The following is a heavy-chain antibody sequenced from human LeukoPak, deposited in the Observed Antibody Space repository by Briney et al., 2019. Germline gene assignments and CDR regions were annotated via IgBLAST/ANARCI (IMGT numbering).Heavy chain of an antibody. Sequence: SETLSLTCTVSGGSVSSSSYYWGWIRQPPGKVLEWIGSIYYSGSTYYNPSLKSRVTISVDTSKNQFSLKLSSVTAADTAVYCCARLDNNAWYYAFDIWSQGTMVTVSS. CDR3: ARLDNNAWYYAFDI. D-gene: IGHD6-19*01. CDR2: IYYSGST. CDR1: GGSVSSSSYY. J-gene: IGHJ3*02. V-gene: IGHV4-39*01.